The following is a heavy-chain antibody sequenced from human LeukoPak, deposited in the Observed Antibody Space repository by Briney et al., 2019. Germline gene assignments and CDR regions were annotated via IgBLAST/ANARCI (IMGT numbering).Heavy chain of an antibody. CDR1: GFTFSSYA. CDR2: IKQDGSEK. Sequence: GASLRLSCAASGFTFSSYAMSWVRQAPGKGLEWVANIKQDGSEKYYVDSVKGRFTISRDNAKNSLYLQMNSLRAEDTAVYYCARAPYCIGGSCRFDYWGQGTLVTVSS. V-gene: IGHV3-7*03. J-gene: IGHJ4*02. CDR3: ARAPYCIGGSCRFDY. D-gene: IGHD2-15*01.